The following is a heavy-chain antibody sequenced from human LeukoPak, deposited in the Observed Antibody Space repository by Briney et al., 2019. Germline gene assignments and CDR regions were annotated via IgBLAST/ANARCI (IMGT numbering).Heavy chain of an antibody. J-gene: IGHJ4*02. V-gene: IGHV3-30*18. CDR3: AKSSEGPYH. CDR2: ISYDGSNK. Sequence: GRSLRLSCAASGFTFSSYGMHWVRQAPGKGLEWVAVISYDGSNKYYAGSVKGRFTISRDNSKNTLYLQMNSLRAEDTAVYYCAKSSEGPYHWGQGTLVTVSS. D-gene: IGHD1-7*01. CDR1: GFTFSSYG.